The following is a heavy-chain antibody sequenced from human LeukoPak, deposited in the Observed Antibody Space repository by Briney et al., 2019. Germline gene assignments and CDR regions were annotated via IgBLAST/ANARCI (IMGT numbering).Heavy chain of an antibody. CDR1: GFTFSSYA. Sequence: GRSLRLSCAASGFTFSSYAMHWVRQAPGKGLEWVAVISYDGSNKYYADSVEGRFTISRDNSKNTLYLQMNSLRAEDTAVYYCAKGGKWDVTPFDYWGQGTLVTVSS. CDR2: ISYDGSNK. J-gene: IGHJ4*02. D-gene: IGHD1-26*01. CDR3: AKGGKWDVTPFDY. V-gene: IGHV3-30-3*01.